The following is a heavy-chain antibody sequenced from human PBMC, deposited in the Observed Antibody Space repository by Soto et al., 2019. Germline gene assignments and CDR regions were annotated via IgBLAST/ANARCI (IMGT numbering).Heavy chain of an antibody. V-gene: IGHV1-69*13. CDR1: GGTFSSYA. CDR3: ARGRDTAMVTRRNNFDY. CDR2: IIPIFGTA. D-gene: IGHD5-18*01. J-gene: IGHJ4*02. Sequence: ASVKVSCKASGGTFSSYAISWVRQAPGQGLEWMGGIIPIFGTANYAQKFQGGVTITADESTSTAYMELSSLRSEDTAVYYCARGRDTAMVTRRNNFDYWGQGTLVTVSS.